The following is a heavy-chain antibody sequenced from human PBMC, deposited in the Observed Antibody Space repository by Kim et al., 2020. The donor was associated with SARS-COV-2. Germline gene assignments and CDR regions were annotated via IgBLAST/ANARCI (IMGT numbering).Heavy chain of an antibody. V-gene: IGHV3-48*02. CDR2: STI. D-gene: IGHD3-10*01. CDR3: ARGFGELRV. J-gene: IGHJ3*01. Sequence: STIYYADSVKGRFTISRDNAKNSLYLQMNSLRDEDTAVYYCARGFGELRVWGQGTMVTVSS.